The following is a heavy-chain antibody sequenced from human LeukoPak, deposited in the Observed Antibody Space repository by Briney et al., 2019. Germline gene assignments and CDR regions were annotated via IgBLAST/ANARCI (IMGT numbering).Heavy chain of an antibody. J-gene: IGHJ4*02. CDR1: GFTFSDYY. CDR2: ISSSSSYT. Sequence: PGGSLRLSCAASGFTFSDYYMSWTRQAPGKGLEWVSYISSSSSYTNYADSVKGRFTISRDNAKNSLYLQMNSLRAEDTAVYYCASGHPYYYGSGSYNSWGQGTLVTVSS. V-gene: IGHV3-11*06. CDR3: ASGHPYYYGSGSYNS. D-gene: IGHD3-10*01.